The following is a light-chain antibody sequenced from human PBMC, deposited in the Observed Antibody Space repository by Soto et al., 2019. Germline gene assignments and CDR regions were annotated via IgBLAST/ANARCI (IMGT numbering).Light chain of an antibody. CDR2: AAS. V-gene: IGKV1-39*01. CDR3: QQSYTTASIT. CDR1: QSTGRN. J-gene: IGKJ5*01. Sequence: DIQMTQSPSSLSASVGDRVTITCGASQSTGRNLNWYQHKPGKAPKLLIYAASSLQNGVPSRFSGGESGTEFTLSISSLQPEDCGTYYCQQSYTTASITFGPGTRLEIK.